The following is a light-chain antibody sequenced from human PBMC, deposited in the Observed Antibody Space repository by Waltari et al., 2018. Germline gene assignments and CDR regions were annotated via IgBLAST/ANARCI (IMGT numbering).Light chain of an antibody. Sequence: QSVLTQPSSASGTPGQRVTISCSGRASNIGGNVVNWYQQFPGKAPKLVIDRNDQEPAGVPDRFSGSKSGTSASLAISGLQSEDEADYYCAAWDDRPSGHWVFGGGTKVTVL. V-gene: IGLV1-44*01. CDR1: ASNIGGNV. CDR3: AAWDDRPSGHWV. J-gene: IGLJ3*02. CDR2: RND.